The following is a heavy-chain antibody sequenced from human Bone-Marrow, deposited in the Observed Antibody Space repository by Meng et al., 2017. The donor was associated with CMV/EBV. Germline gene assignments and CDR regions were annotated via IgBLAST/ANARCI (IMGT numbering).Heavy chain of an antibody. CDR2: IKQDGSEK. D-gene: IGHD3-22*01. CDR1: GFTFSSYW. CDR3: ARGLDSSGYEDY. Sequence: GESLKISCAASGFTFSSYWMSWVRQAPGKGLEWVANIKQDGSEKYYVDSVKGRFTISRDNAKNSLYLQMNSLRAEDTAVYYCARGLDSSGYEDYWGQGTLVTVSS. V-gene: IGHV3-7*01. J-gene: IGHJ4*02.